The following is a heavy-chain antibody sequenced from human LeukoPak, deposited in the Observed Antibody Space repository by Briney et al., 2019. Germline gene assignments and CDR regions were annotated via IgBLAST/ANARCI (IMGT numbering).Heavy chain of an antibody. CDR2: IYYSGST. CDR1: GGSISSSSYY. V-gene: IGHV4-39*01. Sequence: PSETLSLTCTVSGGSISSSSYYWGWIRQPPEQGLESIGNIYYSGSTYYNPSLKSRVTIFLDTSKNQFSLKLSSVTAADTAVYYCARLRAGWFDPWGQGTLVTVSS. D-gene: IGHD6-19*01. CDR3: ARLRAGWFDP. J-gene: IGHJ5*02.